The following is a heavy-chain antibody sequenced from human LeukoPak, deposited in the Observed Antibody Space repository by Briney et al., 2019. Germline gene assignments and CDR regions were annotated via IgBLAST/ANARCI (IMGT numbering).Heavy chain of an antibody. CDR2: FDPEDGET. Sequence: ASVKVCCKVSGYTLTELSMHWVRQAPGKGLEWMGGFDPEDGETIYAQKFQGRVTMTEDTSTDTAYMELSSLRSEDTAVYYCAIAIMDTALFDYWGQGTLVTVSS. D-gene: IGHD5-18*01. CDR3: AIAIMDTALFDY. V-gene: IGHV1-24*01. CDR1: GYTLTELS. J-gene: IGHJ4*02.